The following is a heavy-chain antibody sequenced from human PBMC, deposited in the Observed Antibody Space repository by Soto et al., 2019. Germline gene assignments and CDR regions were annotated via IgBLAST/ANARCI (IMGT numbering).Heavy chain of an antibody. D-gene: IGHD6-13*01. CDR2: INPNSGGT. CDR3: ARDSLAAASATPAQNRNPDLTNGMDV. CDR1: GYTFTGYY. Sequence: ASVKVSCKASGYTFTGYYMHWVRQAPGQGLEWMGWINPNSGGTNYAQKFQGWVTMTRDTSISTAYMELSRLRSDDTAVYYCARDSLAAASATPAQNRNPDLTNGMDVWGQGTTVTVSS. V-gene: IGHV1-2*04. J-gene: IGHJ6*02.